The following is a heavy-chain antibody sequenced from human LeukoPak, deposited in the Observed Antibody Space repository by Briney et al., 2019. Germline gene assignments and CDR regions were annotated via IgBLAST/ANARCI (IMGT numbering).Heavy chain of an antibody. CDR2: SSGYGGKT. J-gene: IGHJ5*02. CDR3: ARVIDCSRANCQTNWFDP. CDR1: GYTFTSYA. V-gene: IGHV1-18*01. D-gene: IGHD2-2*01. Sequence: GASVKVSCKTSGYTFTSYAVGWVRQAPGQGPEWMGWSSGYGGKTNYAQRLQGRVTMTTDTSTNTAYMELRSLRSDDTAVHYCARVIDCSRANCQTNWFDPWGQGTLVTVSS.